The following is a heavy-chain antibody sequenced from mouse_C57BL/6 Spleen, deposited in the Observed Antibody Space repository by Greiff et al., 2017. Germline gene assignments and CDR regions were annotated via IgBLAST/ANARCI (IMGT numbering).Heavy chain of an antibody. V-gene: IGHV14-4*01. Sequence: EVKLVESGAELVRPGASVKLSCTASGFNIKDDYMHWVKQRPEQGLEWIGWIDPENGDTEYASKFQGKATITADTSSNTAYLQLSSLTSEDTAVYYCTTRDGDDWGQGTLVTVSA. CDR3: TTRDGDD. CDR2: IDPENGDT. CDR1: GFNIKDDY. D-gene: IGHD2-13*01. J-gene: IGHJ3*01.